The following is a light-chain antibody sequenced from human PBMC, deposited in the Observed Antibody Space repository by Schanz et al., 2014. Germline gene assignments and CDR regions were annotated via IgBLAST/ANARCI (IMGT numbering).Light chain of an antibody. Sequence: QSALAQPASVSGSPGQSITISCTGTSSDVGNYRLVSWYQQHPGKAPKLIISEDTERPSGVSHRFSGSKSGNTASLTISGLQAEDEADYYCFSYAASSLYVFGTGTKLTVL. CDR3: FSYAASSLYV. CDR1: SSDVGNYRL. J-gene: IGLJ1*01. CDR2: EDT. V-gene: IGLV2-23*01.